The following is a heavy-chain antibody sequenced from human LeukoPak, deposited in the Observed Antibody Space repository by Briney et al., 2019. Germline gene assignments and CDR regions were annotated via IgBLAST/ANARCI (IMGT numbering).Heavy chain of an antibody. Sequence: SETLSLTCTVSGGSISSYYWCWLRQPPGKVLEGTGYIYYSGSTNYNPSLKSRVTISVDKSKNQLSLKLSSVTAADTAVYYCESAYYSGYERRFDPWGQGTLVTVSS. V-gene: IGHV4-59*12. D-gene: IGHD5-12*01. J-gene: IGHJ5*02. CDR2: IYYSGST. CDR3: ESAYYSGYERRFDP. CDR1: GGSISSYY.